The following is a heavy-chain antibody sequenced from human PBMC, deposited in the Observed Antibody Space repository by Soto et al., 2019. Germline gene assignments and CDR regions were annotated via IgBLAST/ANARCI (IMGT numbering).Heavy chain of an antibody. Sequence: SETLSLTCIVSGASISSRSSYWGWIRQPPGKGLEWVGTFYSGSTYNNPSLKSRVTISVDTSKNQFSLKLSSVAAEDTAIYYCATTRGIAVGGSFDHWGQGTLVTVSS. CDR3: ATTRGIAVGGSFDH. D-gene: IGHD6-13*01. CDR2: FYSGST. J-gene: IGHJ5*02. V-gene: IGHV4-39*01. CDR1: GASISSRSSY.